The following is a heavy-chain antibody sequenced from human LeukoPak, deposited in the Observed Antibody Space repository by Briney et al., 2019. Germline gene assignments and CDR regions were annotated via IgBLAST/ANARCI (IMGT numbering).Heavy chain of an antibody. CDR2: INHSGST. V-gene: IGHV4-34*01. D-gene: IGHD6-13*01. CDR1: GGSFSGYY. Sequence: SETLSLTCAVSGGSFSGYYWSWIRQPPGKGLEWIGEINHSGSTNYNPSLMCRVTISADESKNQFSLKLSSVTAADTAVYYCAREVMGGSSWYGSDYWGQGTLVTVSS. CDR3: AREVMGGSSWYGSDY. J-gene: IGHJ4*02.